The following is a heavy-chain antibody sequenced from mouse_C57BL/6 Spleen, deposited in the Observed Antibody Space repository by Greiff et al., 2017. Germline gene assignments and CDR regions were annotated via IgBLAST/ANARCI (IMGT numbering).Heavy chain of an antibody. Sequence: EVQGVESGGGLVQPGGSLSLSCAASGFTFTDYYMSWVRQPPGKALEWLGFIRNKANGYTTEYSASVKGRFTISRDNSKSILYLLMNALSAEYGATYYGGRELEYYYAMDYWGQGTSVTVSS. CDR3: GRELEYYYAMDY. J-gene: IGHJ4*01. V-gene: IGHV7-3*01. D-gene: IGHD4-1*01. CDR2: IRNKANGYTT. CDR1: GFTFTDYY.